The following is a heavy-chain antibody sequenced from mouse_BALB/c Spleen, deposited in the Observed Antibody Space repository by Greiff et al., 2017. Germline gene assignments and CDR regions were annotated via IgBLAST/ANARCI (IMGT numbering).Heavy chain of an antibody. J-gene: IGHJ3*01. V-gene: IGHV2-2*02. Sequence: VQLQQSGPGLVQPSQSLSITCTVSGFSLTSYGVHWVRQSPGKGLEWLGVIWSGGSTDYNAAFISRLSISKDNSKSQVFFKMNSLQANDTAIYYCAREGLLRPSWFAYWGQGTLVTVSA. D-gene: IGHD1-2*01. CDR2: IWSGGST. CDR1: GFSLTSYG. CDR3: AREGLLRPSWFAY.